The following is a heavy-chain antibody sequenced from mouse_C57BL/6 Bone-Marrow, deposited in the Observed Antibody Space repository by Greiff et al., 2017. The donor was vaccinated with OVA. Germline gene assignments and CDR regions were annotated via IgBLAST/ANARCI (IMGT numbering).Heavy chain of an antibody. V-gene: IGHV14-4*01. J-gene: IGHJ3*01. CDR1: GFNIKDDY. CDR2: IDPENGDT. D-gene: IGHD2-4*01. Sequence: EVMLVESGAELVRPGASVKLSCTASGFNIKDDYMHWVKQRPEQGLEWIGWIDPENGDTEYASKFQGKATITADTSSNTAYLQLSSLTSEDTAVYYCTTHYDYDGGFAYWGQGTLVTVSA. CDR3: TTHYDYDGGFAY.